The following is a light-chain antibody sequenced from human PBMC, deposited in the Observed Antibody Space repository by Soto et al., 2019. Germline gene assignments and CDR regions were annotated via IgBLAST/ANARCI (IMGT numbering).Light chain of an antibody. Sequence: QSALTQPRSVSGSPGQSVTISCTGTSSDVGGYNYVSWYQHHPGNAPKLMIYDVSTLPSGVPDRFSGAKSGNTASLTISGLQADDEADYYCCSYAGSYTYVFGTGTKVTVL. CDR1: SSDVGGYNY. V-gene: IGLV2-11*01. CDR3: CSYAGSYTYV. J-gene: IGLJ1*01. CDR2: DVS.